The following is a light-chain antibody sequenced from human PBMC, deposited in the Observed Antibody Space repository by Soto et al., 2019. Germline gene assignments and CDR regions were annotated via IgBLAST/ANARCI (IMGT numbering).Light chain of an antibody. CDR2: QAS. J-gene: IGKJ1*01. V-gene: IGKV1-5*03. Sequence: DIQMTQSPSTLSGSVGDRVTITCRASQTISSWLAWYQQKPGKAPKLLIYQASTLETGVPSRFSGSGAGTEFTLTISSLQPDDFATYYCQQYNTYSGTFGQGTKVDIK. CDR3: QQYNTYSGT. CDR1: QTISSW.